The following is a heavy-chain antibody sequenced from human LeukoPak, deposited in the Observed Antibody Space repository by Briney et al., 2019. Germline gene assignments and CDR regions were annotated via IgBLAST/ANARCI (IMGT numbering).Heavy chain of an antibody. D-gene: IGHD1-1*01. CDR2: MFYNGDI. CDR1: GGSISGYY. CDR3: ARGHSGLDP. V-gene: IGHV4-59*08. J-gene: IGHJ5*02. Sequence: SETLSLTCTVFGGSISGYYWSWIRQPPGKGLEWIAYMFYNGDINYNPSLQSRVAISVDTSKNHFSLKLRSVTAADTAMYYCARGHSGLDPWGQGTLVTVSS.